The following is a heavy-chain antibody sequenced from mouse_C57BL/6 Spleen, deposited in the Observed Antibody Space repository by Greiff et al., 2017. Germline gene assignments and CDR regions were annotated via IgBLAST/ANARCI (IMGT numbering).Heavy chain of an antibody. J-gene: IGHJ2*01. Sequence: GGGLVQPKGSLKLSCAASGFSFNTYAMNWVRQAPGKGLDWVARIRSKSNNYATYYADSVKDRFTISRDDSESMLYLQMNNLKTEDTAMYYCVRQKTGSYFDYWGQGTTLTVSS. CDR3: VRQKTGSYFDY. V-gene: IGHV10-1*01. CDR1: GFSFNTYA. CDR2: IRSKSNNYAT. D-gene: IGHD4-1*01.